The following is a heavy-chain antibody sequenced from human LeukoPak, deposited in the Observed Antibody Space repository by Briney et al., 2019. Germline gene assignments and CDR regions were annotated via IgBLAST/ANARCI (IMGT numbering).Heavy chain of an antibody. V-gene: IGHV3-9*03. Sequence: GGSLRLSCAASGFTFDDYAMHWVRQAPGKGLEWVSGISWNSGSIGYADSVKGRFTISRDNAKNSLYLQINSLRAEDMALYYCAKDMYSSGYDAFDIWGQGTMVTVSS. D-gene: IGHD6-19*01. J-gene: IGHJ3*02. CDR1: GFTFDDYA. CDR3: AKDMYSSGYDAFDI. CDR2: ISWNSGSI.